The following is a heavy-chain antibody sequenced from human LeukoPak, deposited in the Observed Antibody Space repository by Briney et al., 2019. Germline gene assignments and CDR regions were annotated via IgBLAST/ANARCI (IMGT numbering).Heavy chain of an antibody. CDR2: INHSGST. Sequence: PSETLSLTCAVYGGSFSGYYWSWIRQPPGKGLEWIGEINHSGSTNYNPSLKSRVTISVDTSKNQFSLELSSVTAADTAVYYCARVRSGSGSYYSPKRWKHFDYWGQGTLVTVSS. D-gene: IGHD3-10*01. V-gene: IGHV4-34*01. CDR3: ARVRSGSGSYYSPKRWKHFDY. CDR1: GGSFSGYY. J-gene: IGHJ4*02.